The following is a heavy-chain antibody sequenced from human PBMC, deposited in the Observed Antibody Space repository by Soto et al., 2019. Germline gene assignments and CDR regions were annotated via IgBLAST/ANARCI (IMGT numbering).Heavy chain of an antibody. V-gene: IGHV1-2*04. CDR2: INPNSGGT. D-gene: IGHD1-26*01. Sequence: ASVKVSCKASGGTFSSYAISWVRQAPGQGLEWMGWINPNSGGTNYAQKFQGWVTMTRDTSISTAYMELSRLRSDDTAVYYCARESGSYSGWFDPWGQGTLVTVSS. CDR1: GGTFSSYA. J-gene: IGHJ5*02. CDR3: ARESGSYSGWFDP.